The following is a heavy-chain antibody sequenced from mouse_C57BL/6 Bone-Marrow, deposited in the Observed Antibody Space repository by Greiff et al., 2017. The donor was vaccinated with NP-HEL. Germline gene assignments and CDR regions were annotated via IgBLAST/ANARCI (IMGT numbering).Heavy chain of an antibody. V-gene: IGHV8-8*01. CDR1: GFSLSTFGMG. CDR3: ARIPIYYDYDGYYAMDY. J-gene: IGHJ4*01. CDR2: IWWDDDK. Sequence: QVTLKESGPGILQPSQTLSLTCSFSGFSLSTFGMGVGWIRQPSGKGLEWLAHIWWDDDKYYNPALKSRLTISKDTSKNQVFLKIANVDTADTATYYCARIPIYYDYDGYYAMDYWGQGTSVTVSS. D-gene: IGHD2-4*01.